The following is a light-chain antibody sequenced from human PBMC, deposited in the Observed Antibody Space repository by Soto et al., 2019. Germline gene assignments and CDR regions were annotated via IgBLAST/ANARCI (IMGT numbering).Light chain of an antibody. CDR1: SSDVGGYNF. V-gene: IGLV2-14*01. J-gene: IGLJ1*01. Sequence: QSALTQPASVSGSPGQSITISCTGTSSDVGGYNFVSWYQHHPGKAPKLMIFEVSNRPSGVSIRFSGSKSGNTASLTISGPQAEDEADYYCSSYTSSSTRVFGTGTKVTVL. CDR2: EVS. CDR3: SSYTSSSTRV.